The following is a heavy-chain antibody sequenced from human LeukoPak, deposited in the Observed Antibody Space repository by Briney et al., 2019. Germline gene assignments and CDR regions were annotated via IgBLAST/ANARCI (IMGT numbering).Heavy chain of an antibody. Sequence: GGSLRLSCAASGFTFSSYAMSWVRQAPGKGLEWVSTFSGSGQDAYYADSVKGRFTISRDNSKNTLFLQMNSLRAEDRAVYYCAKGTYYDGSGSYYTETFGENWGQGTLVTVSS. V-gene: IGHV3-23*01. CDR2: FSGSGQDA. D-gene: IGHD3-10*01. J-gene: IGHJ4*02. CDR3: AKGTYYDGSGSYYTETFGEN. CDR1: GFTFSSYA.